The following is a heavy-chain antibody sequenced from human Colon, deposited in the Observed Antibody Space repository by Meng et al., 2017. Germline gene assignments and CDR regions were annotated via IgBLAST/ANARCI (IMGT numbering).Heavy chain of an antibody. D-gene: IGHD1-26*01. CDR3: ARVEVGITSGDY. J-gene: IGHJ4*02. CDR1: EYTFTSYD. Sequence: QGMLVQSGVEVKKPGASVKVSCTASEYTFTSYDINWVRQATGQGLEWMGWMNPNSGNTGYAQKFQGRVTMTRNTAISTAYMELSRLRSEDTAVYYCARVEVGITSGDYWGQGTLVTVSS. V-gene: IGHV1-8*01. CDR2: MNPNSGNT.